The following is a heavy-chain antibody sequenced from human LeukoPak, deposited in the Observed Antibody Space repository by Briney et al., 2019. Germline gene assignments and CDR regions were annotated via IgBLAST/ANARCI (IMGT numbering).Heavy chain of an antibody. Sequence: SQTLSLTCTVSGGSISSYYWSWIRQPPGKGLEWIGYIYYSGSTNYNPSLKSRVTISVDTSKNQFALKLTSVTAADTAVYYCARRETVTTVPLWGKGTLVTVSS. D-gene: IGHD4-17*01. CDR3: ARRETVTTVPL. CDR2: IYYSGST. CDR1: GGSISSYY. J-gene: IGHJ4*02. V-gene: IGHV4-59*08.